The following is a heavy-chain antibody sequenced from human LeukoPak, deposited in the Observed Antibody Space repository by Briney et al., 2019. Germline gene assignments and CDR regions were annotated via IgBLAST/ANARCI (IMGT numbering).Heavy chain of an antibody. CDR1: GGSISSGGYY. V-gene: IGHV4-30-2*01. J-gene: IGHJ5*02. Sequence: SETLSLTCTVSGGSISSGGYYWSWIRQPPGKGLEWIGYIYHSGSTYYNPSLKSRVTVSVDTSKNQFSLKLSSVTAADTAVYYCARDTAAADNNWFGPWGQGTLVTVSS. CDR3: ARDTAAADNNWFGP. CDR2: IYHSGST. D-gene: IGHD6-13*01.